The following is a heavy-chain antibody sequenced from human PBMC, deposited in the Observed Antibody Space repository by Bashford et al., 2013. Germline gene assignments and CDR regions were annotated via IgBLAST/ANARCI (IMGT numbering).Heavy chain of an antibody. CDR1: DGSISSNY. D-gene: IGHD3-3*01. V-gene: IGHV4-59*12. J-gene: IGHJ5*02. CDR2: IHYSGTT. CDR3: ARGNFDFWSAQDPYNWFDP. Sequence: SETLSLTCTVSDGSISSNYWSWIRQPPGKGLEWIGNIHYSGTTRYNPSLRSRAIISVDTSKTQFSLRLSSVTAADTAVYFCARGNFDFWSAQDPYNWFDPWGQGTLVTVSS.